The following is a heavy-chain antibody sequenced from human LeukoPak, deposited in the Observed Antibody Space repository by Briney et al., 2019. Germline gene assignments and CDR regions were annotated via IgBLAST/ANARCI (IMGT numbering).Heavy chain of an antibody. CDR2: ISSNGGST. CDR3: VKSDNIVGATYFDY. J-gene: IGHJ4*02. V-gene: IGHV3-64D*09. D-gene: IGHD1-26*01. CDR1: GFTFRSYA. Sequence: GGSLRLSCSASGFTFRSYALHWVRQAPGKGLEYVSSISSNGGSTYYADSAKGRFTISRDNSKNTLYLHMSSLRAEDTAVYYCVKSDNIVGATYFDYWGQGTLVTVSS.